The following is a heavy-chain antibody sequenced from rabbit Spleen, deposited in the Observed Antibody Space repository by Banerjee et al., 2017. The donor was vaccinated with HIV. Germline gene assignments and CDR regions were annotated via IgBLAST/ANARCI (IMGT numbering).Heavy chain of an antibody. V-gene: IGHV1S47*01. J-gene: IGHJ4*01. CDR3: VREAGYGGYGDANL. D-gene: IGHD6-1*01. CDR2: IDPVFGIT. Sequence: EQLEESGGGLVKPEGSLTLTCKASGVSLNDKDVMCWVRQAPGKGLEWIGYIDPVFGITYYANWVNGRFSISRENAQNTVFLQMTSLTAADTATYFCVREAGYGGYGDANLWGQGSLVTV. CDR1: GVSLNDKD.